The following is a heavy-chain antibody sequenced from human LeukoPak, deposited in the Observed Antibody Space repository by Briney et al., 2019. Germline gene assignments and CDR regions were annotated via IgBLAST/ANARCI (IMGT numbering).Heavy chain of an antibody. CDR1: GFAFSSYG. CDR2: IHYDSSTE. V-gene: IGHV3-30*02. J-gene: IGHJ5*02. Sequence: GGSLRPSCAASGFAFSSYGMHWVRQAPGKGLEWVACIHYDSSTEDYADSVKGRFTISRDNAKNSLYLQMNSLRAEDTAVYYCARERNVQVGATGWFDPWGQGTLVTVSS. D-gene: IGHD1-26*01. CDR3: ARERNVQVGATGWFDP.